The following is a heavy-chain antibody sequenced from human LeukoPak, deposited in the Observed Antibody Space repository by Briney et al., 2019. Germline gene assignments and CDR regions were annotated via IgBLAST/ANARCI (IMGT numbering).Heavy chain of an antibody. J-gene: IGHJ4*01. CDR2: INSDGSST. CDR1: GFTFSSYW. Sequence: PGGSLRLSCAASGFTFSSYWMHWVRQAPGKGLVWVSRINSDGSSTSYADSVKGRFTISRDNAKNTLYLQMNSLRDEDTALYYCARDPSEASHPYYFDYWGQGTLVTVSS. V-gene: IGHV3-74*01. CDR3: ARDPSEASHPYYFDY.